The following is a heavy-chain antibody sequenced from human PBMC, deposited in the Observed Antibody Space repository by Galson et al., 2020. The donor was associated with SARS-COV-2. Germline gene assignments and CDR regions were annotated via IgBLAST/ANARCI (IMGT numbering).Heavy chain of an antibody. CDR1: GFTFSSYA. Sequence: GESLKISCAASGFTFSSYAMHWVRPAPGKGLEWVAVISYDGSNKYYSDSVKGRFTISRDNSTNTLYLQMNSLGAEDPAVYYCAIAPGTGMDVWGQGTTVTVSS. CDR3: AIAPGTGMDV. V-gene: IGHV3-30-3*01. J-gene: IGHJ6*02. CDR2: ISYDGSNK. D-gene: IGHD1-1*01.